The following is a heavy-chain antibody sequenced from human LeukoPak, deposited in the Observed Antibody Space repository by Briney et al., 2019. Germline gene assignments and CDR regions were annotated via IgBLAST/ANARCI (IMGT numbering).Heavy chain of an antibody. J-gene: IGHJ4*02. V-gene: IGHV4-59*11. Sequence: PSETLSLTCSVSGGSLSRHYWSWIRQPPGKGLEWIGYIYYTGGTDYNPSLKSRVTISVDTSKNQVSLKMNSVTAADTAVYYCARHRASYFDLWGQGTLVTASS. CDR1: GGSLSRHY. CDR3: ARHRASYFDL. CDR2: IYYTGGT.